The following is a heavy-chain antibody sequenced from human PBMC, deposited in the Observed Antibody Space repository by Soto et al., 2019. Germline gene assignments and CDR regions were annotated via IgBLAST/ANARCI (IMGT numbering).Heavy chain of an antibody. CDR2: ISTDKGKT. J-gene: IGHJ4*02. Sequence: QVQLVQSGPEVKKPGASVKVSCKTSGYTFTSYGISWVRQAPGQGLEWMGWISTDKGKTNYAQKCKRRSTRTTDTSTSTAYMDLRSQRYDDTAVYYCAPRSPAFDYWGQGTLLTVSS. CDR1: GYTFTSYG. V-gene: IGHV1-18*01. CDR3: APRSPAFDY.